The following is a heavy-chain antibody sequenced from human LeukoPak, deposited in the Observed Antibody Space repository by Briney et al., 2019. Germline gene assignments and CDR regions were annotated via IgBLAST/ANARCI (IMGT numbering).Heavy chain of an antibody. Sequence: GGTLRLSCAASGITFSSYGMSWVRQAPGKGLEWVSSISSTGGTTYYADTVKGRFTISRDNSKNTLYLQMNSLRAEDTALYYCAKGGISLVRGSFDYWGQATLVTVSS. D-gene: IGHD3-10*01. CDR2: ISSTGGTT. CDR3: AKGGISLVRGSFDY. CDR1: GITFSSYG. J-gene: IGHJ4*02. V-gene: IGHV3-23*01.